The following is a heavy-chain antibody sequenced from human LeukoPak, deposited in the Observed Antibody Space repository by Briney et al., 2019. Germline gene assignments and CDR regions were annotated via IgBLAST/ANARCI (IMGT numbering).Heavy chain of an antibody. Sequence: ASVKVSCKASGYTFTGYYMHWVRQAPGQRLEWMGWINAGNGNTKYSQKFQGRVTITRDTSVSTAYMELSSLRSEDTAVYYCARDHNIVAPFDYWGQGTLVTVSS. CDR2: INAGNGNT. J-gene: IGHJ4*02. V-gene: IGHV1-3*01. CDR1: GYTFTGYY. CDR3: ARDHNIVAPFDY. D-gene: IGHD5-12*01.